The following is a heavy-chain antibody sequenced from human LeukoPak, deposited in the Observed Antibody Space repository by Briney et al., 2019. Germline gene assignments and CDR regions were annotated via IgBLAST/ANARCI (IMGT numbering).Heavy chain of an antibody. Sequence: ASVKVSCKASGYTFTSYGISWVRQAPGQGLEWMGWISAYNGNTNYAQKLQGRVTMTTDTSTSTAYMELRSLKSDDTAGYYCARDRAPTTAGRYFDLWGRGTLVTVSS. CDR1: GYTFTSYG. V-gene: IGHV1-18*01. J-gene: IGHJ2*01. CDR3: ARDRAPTTAGRYFDL. CDR2: ISAYNGNT. D-gene: IGHD4-17*01.